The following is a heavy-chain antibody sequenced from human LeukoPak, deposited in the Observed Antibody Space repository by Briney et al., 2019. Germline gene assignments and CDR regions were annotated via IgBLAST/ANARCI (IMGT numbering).Heavy chain of an antibody. D-gene: IGHD2-15*01. CDR3: ARDVDSYYFDY. Sequence: SVKVSCKASGYTFTSYGISWVRQAPGQGLEWMGGIIPIFGTANYAQKFQGRVTITTDESTSTAYMELSSLRSEDTAVYYCARDVDSYYFDYWGQGTLVTVSS. CDR1: GYTFTSYG. J-gene: IGHJ4*02. V-gene: IGHV1-69*05. CDR2: IIPIFGTA.